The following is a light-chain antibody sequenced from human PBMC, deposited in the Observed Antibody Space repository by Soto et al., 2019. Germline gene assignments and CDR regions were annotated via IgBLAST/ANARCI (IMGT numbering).Light chain of an antibody. V-gene: IGKV3-15*01. CDR3: QQRSNWPLT. CDR1: QRVSSN. CDR2: GAS. J-gene: IGKJ4*01. Sequence: EIVMTQSPATLSVSPGERATLSCRASQRVSSNLAWYQQKPGQAPRLLIYGASTRATGIPARFSGSGSETEFTLTISSLQSEDFAVYYCQQRSNWPLTFGGGTKVEIK.